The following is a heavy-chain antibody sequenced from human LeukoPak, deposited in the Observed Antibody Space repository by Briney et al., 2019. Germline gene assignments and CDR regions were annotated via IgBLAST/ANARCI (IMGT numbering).Heavy chain of an antibody. V-gene: IGHV3-48*01. J-gene: IGHJ4*02. CDR1: GFTFSSYS. D-gene: IGHD4-17*01. CDR3: ARDRDYGFTY. Sequence: GGSLRLSCAASGFTFSSYSMNWFRQAPGKGPEWISWITGSGTDIIYADSVKGRFTISRDNAKNSLYLQMNSLRAEDTAVYYCARDRDYGFTYWGQGTLVTVSS. CDR2: ITGSGTDI.